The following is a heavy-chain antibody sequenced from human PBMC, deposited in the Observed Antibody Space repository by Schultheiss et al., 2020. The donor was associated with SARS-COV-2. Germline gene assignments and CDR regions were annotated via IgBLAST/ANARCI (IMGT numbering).Heavy chain of an antibody. CDR3: ARASPQWLVQG. J-gene: IGHJ4*02. D-gene: IGHD6-19*01. CDR2: IWYDGSNK. CDR1: GFTFSSYA. V-gene: IGHV3-30*04. Sequence: GGSLRLSCAASGFTFSSYAMHWVRQAPGKGLEWVAVIWYDGSNKYYADSVKGRFTISRDNAKNTLYLQMNSLRAEDTAVYYCARASPQWLVQGWGQGTQVTVSS.